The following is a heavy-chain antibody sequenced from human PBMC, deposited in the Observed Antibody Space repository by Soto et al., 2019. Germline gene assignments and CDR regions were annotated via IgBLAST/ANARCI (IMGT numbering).Heavy chain of an antibody. Sequence: ASVKVSCKASGYTFTSYYMHWVRQAPGQGLEWMGIINPSGGSTSYAQKLQGRVTMTTDTSTSTAYMELRSLRSDDTAVYYCARDITWFGELSETNWFDPWGQGTLVTVSS. CDR3: ARDITWFGELSETNWFDP. CDR2: INPSGGST. D-gene: IGHD3-10*01. V-gene: IGHV1-46*01. CDR1: GYTFTSYY. J-gene: IGHJ5*02.